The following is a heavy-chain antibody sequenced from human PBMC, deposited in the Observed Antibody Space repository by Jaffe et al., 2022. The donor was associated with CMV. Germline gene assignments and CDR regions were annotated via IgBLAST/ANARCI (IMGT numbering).Heavy chain of an antibody. J-gene: IGHJ4*02. V-gene: IGHV4-39*01. CDR3: ARPYDSSGYYEYYFDY. Sequence: QLQLQESGPGLVKPSETLSLTCTVSGGSISSSSYYWGWIRQPPGKGLEWIGSIYYSGSTYYNPSLKSRVTISVDTSKNQFSLKLSSVTAADTAVYYCARPYDSSGYYEYYFDYWGQGTLVTVSS. CDR2: IYYSGST. CDR1: GGSISSSSYY. D-gene: IGHD3-22*01.